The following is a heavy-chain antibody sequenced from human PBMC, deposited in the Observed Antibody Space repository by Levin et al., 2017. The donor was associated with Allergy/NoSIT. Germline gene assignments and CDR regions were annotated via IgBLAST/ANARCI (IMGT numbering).Heavy chain of an antibody. CDR3: ARGVRDYFDY. J-gene: IGHJ4*02. Sequence: SETLSLTCTVSGGSISSYYWSWIRQPPGKGLEWIGYIYYSGSTNYNPSLKSRVTISVDTSKNQFSLKLSSVTAADTAVYYCARGVRDYFDYWGQGTLVTVSS. V-gene: IGHV4-59*01. CDR2: IYYSGST. D-gene: IGHD3-10*01. CDR1: GGSISSYY.